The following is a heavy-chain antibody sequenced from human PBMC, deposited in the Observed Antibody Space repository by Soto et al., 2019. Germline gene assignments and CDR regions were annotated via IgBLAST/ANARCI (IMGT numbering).Heavy chain of an antibody. Sequence: GGSLRLSCAASGFTFDDYGMSWVRQAPGKGLEWVSGINWNGGSTGYADSVKGRFTISRDNAKNSLYLQMNSLRAEDTALYHCAGVGDSSSWPGWFDPWGQGTLVTVSS. CDR2: INWNGGST. V-gene: IGHV3-20*01. CDR3: AGVGDSSSWPGWFDP. D-gene: IGHD6-13*01. CDR1: GFTFDDYG. J-gene: IGHJ5*02.